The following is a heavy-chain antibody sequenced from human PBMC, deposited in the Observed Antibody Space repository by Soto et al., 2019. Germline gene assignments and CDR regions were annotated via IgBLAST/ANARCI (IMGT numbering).Heavy chain of an antibody. CDR2: IYSGGST. D-gene: IGHD6-19*01. CDR1: GFTVSSNY. Sequence: GGSLRLSCAASGFTVSSNYMSWVRQAPGKGLEWVSVIYSGGSTYYADSVKGRFTISRDNSKNTLYLQMNSLRAEDTAVYYCARSAVAGTRSYWGQGTLVTVSS. CDR3: ARSAVAGTRSY. V-gene: IGHV3-53*01. J-gene: IGHJ4*02.